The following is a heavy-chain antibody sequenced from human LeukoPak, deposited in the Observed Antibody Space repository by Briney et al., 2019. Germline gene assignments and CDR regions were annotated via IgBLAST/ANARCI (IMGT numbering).Heavy chain of an antibody. D-gene: IGHD4/OR15-4a*01. V-gene: IGHV3-64*01. CDR2: ISSNGGST. CDR1: GFTFSSYA. Sequence: GGSLRLSCAASGFTFSSYAMHWVRQAPGKGLEYVAAISSNGGSTYYANSVKGRFTISRDNSKNTPYLQMGSLRAEDMAVYYCARTRKLTRSAFDIWGQGTMVTVSS. J-gene: IGHJ3*02. CDR3: ARTRKLTRSAFDI.